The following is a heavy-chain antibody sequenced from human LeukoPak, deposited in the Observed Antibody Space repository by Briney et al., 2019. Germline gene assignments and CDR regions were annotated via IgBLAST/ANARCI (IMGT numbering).Heavy chain of an antibody. CDR2: ISSSGTTI. D-gene: IGHD6-13*01. J-gene: IGHJ4*02. V-gene: IGHV3-48*03. CDR1: GFTFSSYE. CDR3: ARAAAGTLDY. Sequence: GGSLRLSCAASGFTFSSYEINWVRQAPGKGLEWVSYISSSGTTIYYADSVKGRFTISRDNSKNSLYLQMNSLRAEDTAVYYCARAAAGTLDYWGQGTLVTVSS.